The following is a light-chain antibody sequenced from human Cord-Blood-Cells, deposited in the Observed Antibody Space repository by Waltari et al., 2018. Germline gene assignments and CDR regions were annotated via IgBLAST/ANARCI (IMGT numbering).Light chain of an antibody. Sequence: SYVLTQPPSVSVAPGQTARITCGGNNLGSKRDHWYQQKPGQAPVLVVYDDSDRPSGIPERFSGSNSGNTATLTISRVEAGDEADYYCQVWDSSSDHYVFGTGTKVTVL. CDR2: DDS. CDR3: QVWDSSSDHYV. CDR1: NLGSKR. J-gene: IGLJ1*01. V-gene: IGLV3-21*02.